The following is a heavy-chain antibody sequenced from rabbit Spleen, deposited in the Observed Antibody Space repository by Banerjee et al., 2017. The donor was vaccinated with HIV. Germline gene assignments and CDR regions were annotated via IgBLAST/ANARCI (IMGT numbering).Heavy chain of an antibody. CDR3: ARASDSNFRGGDL. Sequence: QSLEESGGGLVKPGASLTLTCKASGFSFNSGYDMCWVRQAPGKGLEWIACIYVGNSGTTYYASWAKGRFTISKTSSTTVTLQMTSLTAADTATYLCARASDSNFRGGDLWGPGTLVTVS. D-gene: IGHD4-1*01. CDR2: IYVGNSGTT. J-gene: IGHJ4*01. CDR1: GFSFNSGYD. V-gene: IGHV1S40*01.